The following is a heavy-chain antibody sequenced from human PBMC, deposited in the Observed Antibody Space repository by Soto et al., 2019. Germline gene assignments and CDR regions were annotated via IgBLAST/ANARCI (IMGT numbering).Heavy chain of an antibody. V-gene: IGHV1-69*13. CDR2: MIPIFGTA. J-gene: IGHJ4*02. CDR1: GGTFSSYA. Sequence: ASVKVSCKASGGTFSSYAISWVRQAPGQGLEWMGGMIPIFGTANSAQKFQGRVTITADESTSTAYMELSSLRSEDTAVYYCARDLGIAGTYYFDYWGQGAMVTVSS. D-gene: IGHD6-13*01. CDR3: ARDLGIAGTYYFDY.